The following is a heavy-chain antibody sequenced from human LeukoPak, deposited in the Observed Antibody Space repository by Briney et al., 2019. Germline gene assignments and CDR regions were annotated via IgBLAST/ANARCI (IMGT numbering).Heavy chain of an antibody. D-gene: IGHD3-3*01. Sequence: GESLKISCKGSGYSFTSYWIGWVRQMPGKGLEWMGIIYPGDSDTRYSPSFQGRVTISADKSISTAYLQWSSLKASDTAMYYCARQSRSVTYYDFWSGYYADYFDYWGQGTLVTVSS. CDR1: GYSFTSYW. CDR2: IYPGDSDT. V-gene: IGHV5-51*01. J-gene: IGHJ4*02. CDR3: ARQSRSVTYYDFWSGYYADYFDY.